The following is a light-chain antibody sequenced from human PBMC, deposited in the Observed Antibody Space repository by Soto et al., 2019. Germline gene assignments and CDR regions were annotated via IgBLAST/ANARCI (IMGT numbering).Light chain of an antibody. V-gene: IGLV1-47*01. J-gene: IGLJ2*01. CDR1: SSNSESHH. Sequence: QSVLTQPPSASGTPGQRVTISCSASSSNSESHHIYWYQQVPGTHPKLLIYRNNQRPSGVPDRFSGSRSGTSASLAISVLRSEDEAEYYCAIWEDKLSGLFGGGTKLTVL. CDR2: RNN. CDR3: AIWEDKLSGL.